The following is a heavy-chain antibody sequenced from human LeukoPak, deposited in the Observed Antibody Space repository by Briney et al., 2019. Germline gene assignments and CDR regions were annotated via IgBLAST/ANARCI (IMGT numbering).Heavy chain of an antibody. CDR2: ISAYNGNT. J-gene: IGHJ5*02. D-gene: IGHD2-15*01. V-gene: IGHV1-18*01. CDR3: ARVMVVAARDPLDP. Sequence: ASVKVSCKASGYTFTSYGISWVRQAPGQGLEWMGWISAYNGNTNYAQKLQGRVTMTTDTSTSTAYMELRSLRPGDTAVYYCARVMVVAARDPLDPWGQGTLVTVSS. CDR1: GYTFTSYG.